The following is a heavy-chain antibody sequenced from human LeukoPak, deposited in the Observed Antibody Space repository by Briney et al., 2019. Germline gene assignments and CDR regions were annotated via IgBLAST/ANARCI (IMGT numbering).Heavy chain of an antibody. D-gene: IGHD3/OR15-3a*01. CDR2: INPNSGGT. CDR3: SIWTGTSPTYFDY. CDR1: GYTFTGYY. J-gene: IGHJ4*02. V-gene: IGHV1-2*02. Sequence: ASVKVSCKASGYTFTGYYMHWVRQAPGQGLEWMGWINPNSGGTIYAQKFQGRVTMTRDTSINTAYMELSSLRSDDTAVYYCSIWTGTSPTYFDYWGQGPLVTVSS.